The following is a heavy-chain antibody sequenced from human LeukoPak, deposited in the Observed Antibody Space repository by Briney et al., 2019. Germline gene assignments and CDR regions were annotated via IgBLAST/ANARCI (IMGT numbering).Heavy chain of an antibody. J-gene: IGHJ4*02. Sequence: GGSLRLSCTASGFTFSSYEMNWVRQAPGKGLEWVSYISSGTTTIYYADSVKGRFTISRDNAKNSLYLQMNSLRAEDTAVYYCARRYCSSTSCTPDYWGQGTLVTVSS. CDR3: ARRYCSSTSCTPDY. CDR2: ISSGTTTI. D-gene: IGHD2-2*01. V-gene: IGHV3-48*03. CDR1: GFTFSSYE.